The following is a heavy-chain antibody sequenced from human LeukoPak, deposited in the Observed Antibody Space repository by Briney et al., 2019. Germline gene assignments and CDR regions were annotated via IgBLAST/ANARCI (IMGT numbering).Heavy chain of an antibody. D-gene: IGHD5-18*01. CDR1: GYTFTGYY. J-gene: IGHJ4*02. CDR2: INPNSGGT. V-gene: IGHV1-2*02. CDR3: AREWIQLWLPRAVYYFDH. Sequence: ASVKVSCKASGYTFTGYYMHSVRQAPGQGLEWMGWINPNSGGTNYAQKFQGRVTMTRDTSISTAYMELSRLRSDDTAVYYCAREWIQLWLPRAVYYFDHWGQGTLVPVSS.